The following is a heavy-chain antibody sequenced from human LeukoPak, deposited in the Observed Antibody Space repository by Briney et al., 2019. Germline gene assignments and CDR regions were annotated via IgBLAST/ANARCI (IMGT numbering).Heavy chain of an antibody. D-gene: IGHD3-9*01. CDR3: ARDSSLLRYFDWLFH. Sequence: GGSLTLPCAASGFTFSDCYMSWIRQAPGKGLEWVSYISSSGSTIYYADSVKGRFTISRDNAKNSLYLQMNSLRAEDTAVYYCARDSSLLRYFDWLFHWGQGTLVTVSS. CDR1: GFTFSDCY. J-gene: IGHJ5*02. CDR2: ISSSGSTI. V-gene: IGHV3-11*01.